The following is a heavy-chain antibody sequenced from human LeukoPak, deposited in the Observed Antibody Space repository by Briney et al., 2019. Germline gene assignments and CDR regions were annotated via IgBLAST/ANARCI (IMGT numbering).Heavy chain of an antibody. Sequence: SVKVSCKASGGTLSNYPFSWVRQAPGQGLEWMGKIIPSVGLTRYAEKFQGRLTLTGDTSATTAYMELSSLTSDDTAVYYCARPRGDAAGVETWFDPWGRGTLVIVSS. CDR3: ARPRGDAAGVETWFDP. D-gene: IGHD6-13*01. CDR1: GGTLSNYP. J-gene: IGHJ5*02. V-gene: IGHV1-69*02. CDR2: IIPSVGLT.